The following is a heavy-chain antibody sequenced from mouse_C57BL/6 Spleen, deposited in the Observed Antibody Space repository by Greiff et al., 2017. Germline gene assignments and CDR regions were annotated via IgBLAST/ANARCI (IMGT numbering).Heavy chain of an antibody. CDR1: GYTFTDYY. CDR2: INPYNGGT. CDR3: AREGYDGAMDY. D-gene: IGHD2-2*01. J-gene: IGHJ4*01. V-gene: IGHV1-19*01. Sequence: VHVKQSGPVLVKPGASVKMSCKASGYTFTDYYMNWVKQSHGKSLEWIGVINPYNGGTSYNQKFKGKATLTVDKSSSTAYMELNSLTSEDSAVYYCAREGYDGAMDYWGQGTSVTVSS.